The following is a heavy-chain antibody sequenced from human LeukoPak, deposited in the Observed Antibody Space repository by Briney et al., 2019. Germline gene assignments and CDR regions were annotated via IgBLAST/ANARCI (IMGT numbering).Heavy chain of an antibody. Sequence: SETLSLTCTVSGYSISSGYYWGWLRQPPGKGLEWIGSIYHSGSTYYNPSLKSRVNISVDTSKNQFSLKLSSVTAADTAVYYCAREGVDFIHTSQYYYYYYGMDVWGQGTTVTVSS. J-gene: IGHJ6*02. V-gene: IGHV4-38-2*02. CDR3: AREGVDFIHTSQYYYYYYGMDV. CDR1: GYSISSGYY. D-gene: IGHD3/OR15-3a*01. CDR2: IYHSGST.